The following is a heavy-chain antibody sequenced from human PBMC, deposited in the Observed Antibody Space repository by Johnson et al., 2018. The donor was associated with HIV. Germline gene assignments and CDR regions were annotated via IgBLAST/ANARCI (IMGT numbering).Heavy chain of an antibody. CDR2: INSDGSST. D-gene: IGHD6-19*01. Sequence: VQLVESGGGLVQPGGSLRLSCAASGFTFSSYWMHWVRQAPGKGLVWVSRINSDGSSTSYADSVKGRLPNSRDNAKKTLFLQMNSLRAEETAVDYCVGRGGQWLVQSAFDIWGQGTMVTVSS. CDR1: GFTFSSYW. V-gene: IGHV3-74*01. CDR3: VGRGGQWLVQSAFDI. J-gene: IGHJ3*02.